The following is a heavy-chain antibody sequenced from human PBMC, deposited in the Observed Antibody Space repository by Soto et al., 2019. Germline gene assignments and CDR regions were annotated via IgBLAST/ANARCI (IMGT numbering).Heavy chain of an antibody. CDR3: ARGQVGATGEGFDY. V-gene: IGHV3-21*01. D-gene: IGHD1-26*01. Sequence: PGGSLRLSCAASGFTFSRYTMNWFRQAPGKGPEWVSSISSSSSYIYYADSVKGRFTISRDNAKNSLYLQMNSLRAEDTAVYYCARGQVGATGEGFDYWGQGTLVTVSS. J-gene: IGHJ4*02. CDR1: GFTFSRYT. CDR2: ISSSSSYI.